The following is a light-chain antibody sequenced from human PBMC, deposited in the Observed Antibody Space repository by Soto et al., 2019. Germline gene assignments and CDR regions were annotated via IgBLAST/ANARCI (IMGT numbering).Light chain of an antibody. Sequence: EIVMTQSPATLSVSPGERATLSCRASQSVSSNLAWYQQNPGQAPRLLIYGASTRATGIPARFSGSGSGTDFTLPISSLQSEDFAVYYCQQYNNWSWTFGQGTKVDIK. CDR1: QSVSSN. J-gene: IGKJ1*01. CDR3: QQYNNWSWT. V-gene: IGKV3-15*01. CDR2: GAS.